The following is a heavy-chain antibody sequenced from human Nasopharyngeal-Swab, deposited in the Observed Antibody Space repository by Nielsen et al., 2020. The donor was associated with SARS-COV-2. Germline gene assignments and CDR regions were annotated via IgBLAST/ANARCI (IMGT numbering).Heavy chain of an antibody. D-gene: IGHD1-26*01. V-gene: IGHV1-46*01. CDR3: ARDGSIVGAND. CDR2: INPSGGST. J-gene: IGHJ4*02. Sequence: WVGQAPGQGLEWMGIINPSGGSTSYAQKFQGRVTMTRDTSTSTVYMELSSLRSEDTAVYYCARDGSIVGANDRGQGTLVTVSS.